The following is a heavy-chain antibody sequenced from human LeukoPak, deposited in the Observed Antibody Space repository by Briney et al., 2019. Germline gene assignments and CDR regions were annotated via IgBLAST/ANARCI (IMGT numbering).Heavy chain of an antibody. D-gene: IGHD3-3*01. J-gene: IGHJ1*01. V-gene: IGHV3-15*01. CDR2: IKSKADGGTT. CDR3: TSDNAVTILGVVSRRGQYFQH. Sequence: GGSLRLSCAASGFTFNNAWMSWVRQAPGKGLEWVGRIKSKADGGTTDYAAPVKGRFTISRDDSRNTLFLQMNSLKTEDTAVYYCTSDNAVTILGVVSRRGQYFQHWGQGTLVTVSS. CDR1: GFTFNNAW.